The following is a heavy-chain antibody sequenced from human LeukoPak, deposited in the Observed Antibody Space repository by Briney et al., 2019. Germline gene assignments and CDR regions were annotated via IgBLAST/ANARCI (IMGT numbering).Heavy chain of an antibody. CDR1: GYTFISNG. J-gene: IGHJ3*02. V-gene: IGHV1-18*01. CDR2: ISVYSGNT. D-gene: IGHD5-18*01. CDR3: ARDRQHGFDN. Sequence: ASVKVSCKASGYTFISNGISWVRQAPGQGLDWLGWISVYSGNTNYEQRFQGRLTITTDTSTTTAYMELRSLRSDDTTVYYCARDRQHGFDNWGQGTMVTVSS.